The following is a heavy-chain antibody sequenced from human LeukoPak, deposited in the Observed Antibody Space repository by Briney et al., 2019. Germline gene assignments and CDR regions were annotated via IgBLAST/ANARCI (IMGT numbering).Heavy chain of an antibody. CDR1: GFTFSSYG. Sequence: GGSLRLSCAASGFTFSSYGMHWVRQAPGKGLEWVAVIWYDGSNKYYADSVKGRFTISRGNSKNTLYLQMNSLRAEDTAVYYCARDQGTVTHYFDYWGQGTLVTVSS. D-gene: IGHD4-17*01. V-gene: IGHV3-33*01. CDR2: IWYDGSNK. J-gene: IGHJ4*02. CDR3: ARDQGTVTHYFDY.